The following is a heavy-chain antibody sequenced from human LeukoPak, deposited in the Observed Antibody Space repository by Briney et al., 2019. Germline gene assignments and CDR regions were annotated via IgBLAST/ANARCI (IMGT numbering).Heavy chain of an antibody. CDR1: GFTFSSYW. J-gene: IGHJ3*02. V-gene: IGHV5-51*01. CDR3: GSIPAAGSLKGSLDI. CDR2: IYPGDSDT. D-gene: IGHD6-25*01. Sequence: GGSLRLSCAASGFTFSSYWIGWVRQMPGKGLEWMGIIYPGDSDTTYSPSFQGQVTISADKSISTAYLQWSSLKASDSAMYYCGSIPAAGSLKGSLDI.